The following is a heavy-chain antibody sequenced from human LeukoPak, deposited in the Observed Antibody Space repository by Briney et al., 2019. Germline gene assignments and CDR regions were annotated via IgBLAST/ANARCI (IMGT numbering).Heavy chain of an antibody. CDR1: GYTLTELS. CDR3: ATFVVVTAIGWFDP. CDR2: FDPEDGET. D-gene: IGHD2-21*02. Sequence: ASVKVSCKVSGYTLTELSMHWVRQVPGKGLEWMGGFDPEDGETIYAQKFQGRVTMTEDTSTDTAYMELSSLRSEDTAVYYCATFVVVTAIGWFDPWGQGTLVTVSS. J-gene: IGHJ5*02. V-gene: IGHV1-24*01.